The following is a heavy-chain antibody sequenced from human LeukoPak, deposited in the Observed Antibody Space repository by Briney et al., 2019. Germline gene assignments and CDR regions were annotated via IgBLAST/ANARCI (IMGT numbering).Heavy chain of an antibody. V-gene: IGHV4-59*08. Sequence: SETLSLTCTVSGDSVTGYYWSWIRQSPGKGLEWIGYIYYSGSTNYNPSLRSRVTISVDTSKNQFSLKLSSVTAADTAVYYCARHIGYGVDYWGQGTLVTVSS. J-gene: IGHJ4*02. D-gene: IGHD6-13*01. CDR1: GDSVTGYY. CDR2: IYYSGST. CDR3: ARHIGYGVDY.